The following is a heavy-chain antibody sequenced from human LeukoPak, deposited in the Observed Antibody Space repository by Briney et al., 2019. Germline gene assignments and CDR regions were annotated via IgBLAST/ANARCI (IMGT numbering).Heavy chain of an antibody. Sequence: SETLSLTCTASGGSISNSIYYWGWIRQPPGKGLEWIGTIYNSGSTYYNPPLKSRVTISLDTSKNQFSLKLSSVTAADTAVYYCARGLDDYWGQGTLVTVSS. J-gene: IGHJ4*02. V-gene: IGHV4-39*07. CDR3: ARGLDDY. CDR1: GGSISNSIYY. CDR2: IYNSGST. D-gene: IGHD6-19*01.